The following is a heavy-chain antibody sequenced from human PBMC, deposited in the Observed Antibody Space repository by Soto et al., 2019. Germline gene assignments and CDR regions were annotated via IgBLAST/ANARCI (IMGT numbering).Heavy chain of an antibody. V-gene: IGHV3-53*01. D-gene: IGHD2-2*01. J-gene: IGHJ4*02. CDR2: IYGGGPT. CDR1: GFAVNSNY. CDR3: VRTSSY. Sequence: VGSLRLSCAASGFAVNSNYMSWVRQAPGKGLEWVSVIYGGGPTLYSDSVKGRFTISRDNSKNTVFLQMNSLRAEDTAVYYCVRTSSYWGQGTRVTVSS.